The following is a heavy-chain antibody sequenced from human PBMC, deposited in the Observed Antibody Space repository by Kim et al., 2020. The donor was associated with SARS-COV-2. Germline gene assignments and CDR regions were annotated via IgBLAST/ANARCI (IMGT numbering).Heavy chain of an antibody. CDR3: ARGYGIFYGMDV. Sequence: SETLSLTCTVSGGSISTGDYYWSWVRQTPGKGLEWIGSIHYIGTTYDNPSLKSRVTISVDTSKNQFSLTLSSVTAADTAVYFCARGYGIFYGMDVWGQGPTVTVS. CDR2: IHYIGTT. CDR1: GGSISTGDYY. V-gene: IGHV4-30-4*01. J-gene: IGHJ6*02. D-gene: IGHD6-13*01.